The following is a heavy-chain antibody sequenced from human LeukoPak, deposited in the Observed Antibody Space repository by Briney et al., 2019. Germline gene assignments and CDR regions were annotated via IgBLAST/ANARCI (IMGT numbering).Heavy chain of an antibody. CDR3: ARDHAPVDTAMVTGWFDP. J-gene: IGHJ5*02. CDR1: GYTFTGYY. Sequence: ASVKVSCKASGYTFTGYYMHWVRQAPGQGLEWMGWINPNSGGTNYAQKFQGRVTMTRDTPISTAYMELSRLRSDDTAVYYCARDHAPVDTAMVTGWFDPWGQGTLVTVSS. D-gene: IGHD5-18*01. V-gene: IGHV1-2*02. CDR2: INPNSGGT.